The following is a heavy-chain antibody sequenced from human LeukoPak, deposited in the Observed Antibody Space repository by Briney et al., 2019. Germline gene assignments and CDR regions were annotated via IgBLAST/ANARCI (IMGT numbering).Heavy chain of an antibody. D-gene: IGHD6-19*01. Sequence: PGESLRLSCTASGFAFSNQAMGWVRQASGKGLEWVSVISDSGDITYYADYVKGRFTITRDNSTTTLFLQMNSLRAEDTAVYYCAKDARRTSGWYFFDYWGQGTLVTVSS. CDR1: GFAFSNQA. J-gene: IGHJ4*02. CDR3: AKDARRTSGWYFFDY. CDR2: ISDSGDIT. V-gene: IGHV3-23*01.